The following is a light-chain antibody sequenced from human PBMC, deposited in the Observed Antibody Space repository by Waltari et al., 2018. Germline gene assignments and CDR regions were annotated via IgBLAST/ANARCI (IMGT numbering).Light chain of an antibody. CDR3: QKYGSLPAT. CDR2: DAS. Sequence: DIVLTQSPGTLSLSPGERATLSCRASQSVSRTLAWYQQKPGQAPRLLIYDASSRATGIPDRFSGSGSGTDFSLTISRLEPEDFAVYYCQKYGSLPATFGQGTKVEI. V-gene: IGKV3-20*01. CDR1: QSVSRT. J-gene: IGKJ1*01.